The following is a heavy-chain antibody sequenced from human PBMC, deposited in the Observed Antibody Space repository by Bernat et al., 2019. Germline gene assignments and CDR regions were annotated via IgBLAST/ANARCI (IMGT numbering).Heavy chain of an antibody. V-gene: IGHV3-30*18. CDR1: GFSFSSYG. Sequence: QVQLVESGGGVVQSGRSLRLSCAASGFSFSSYGMHWVRQAPGKGLEWVAIISYDGSDRYYADSVKGRFTISRDNSKNTLYLQMNSLRAEDTAVYYCAKALRSTVTSVDYWGQGTLVTVSS. CDR2: ISYDGSDR. D-gene: IGHD4-11*01. J-gene: IGHJ4*02. CDR3: AKALRSTVTSVDY.